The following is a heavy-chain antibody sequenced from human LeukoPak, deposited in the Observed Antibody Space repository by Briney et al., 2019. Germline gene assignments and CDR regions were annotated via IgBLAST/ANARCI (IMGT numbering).Heavy chain of an antibody. V-gene: IGHV1-69*06. CDR2: IIPIFGTA. CDR3: ASNRIHYYDSSGYFRPFDY. CDR1: GGTFSSYA. J-gene: IGHJ4*02. Sequence: ASVKVSCKASGGTFSSYAISWVRQAPGQGLEWMGGIIPIFGTANYAQKFQGRVTITADKSTSTAYMELSSLRSEDTAVYYCASNRIHYYDSSGYFRPFDYWGQGTLVTVSS. D-gene: IGHD3-22*01.